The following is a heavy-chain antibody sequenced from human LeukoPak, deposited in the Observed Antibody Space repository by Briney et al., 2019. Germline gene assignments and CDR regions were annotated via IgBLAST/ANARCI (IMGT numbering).Heavy chain of an antibody. J-gene: IGHJ5*02. CDR2: IYYSGST. CDR3: ARMGTSCSFDP. CDR1: GGSISSYY. Sequence: PSETLSLTCTVSGGSISSYYWSWIRQPPGKGLEWIGYIYYSGSTNYNPSLKGRVTISVDTSKNQFSLKLSSVTAADTAVYYCARMGTSCSFDPWGQGTLVTVSS. D-gene: IGHD2-2*01. V-gene: IGHV4-59*01.